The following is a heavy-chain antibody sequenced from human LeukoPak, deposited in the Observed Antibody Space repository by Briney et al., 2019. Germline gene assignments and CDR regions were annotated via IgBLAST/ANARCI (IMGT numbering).Heavy chain of an antibody. CDR1: GDSITNTRHY. Sequence: PSETLSLTCTVSGDSITNTRHYWGWIRQPPGKGLEWIGSIYYSGSTYSNPSLKSRVTISVDTSKNQFSLKLSSVTAEDTAVYYCAKGLGPQPPLPSITMVRGVHPGGAGWGQGTLVTVSS. CDR3: AKGLGPQPPLPSITMVRGVHPGGAG. V-gene: IGHV4-39*07. J-gene: IGHJ4*02. D-gene: IGHD3-10*01. CDR2: IYYSGST.